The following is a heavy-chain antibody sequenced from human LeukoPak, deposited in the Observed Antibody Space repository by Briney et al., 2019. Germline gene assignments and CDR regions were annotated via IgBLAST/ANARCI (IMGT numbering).Heavy chain of an antibody. V-gene: IGHV6-1*01. J-gene: IGHJ3*02. CDR1: GDSVSSNSAA. CDR3: ARVPSYDSSGADAFDI. D-gene: IGHD3-22*01. Sequence: SQTLSLTCAISGDSVSSNSAAWNWIRQSPSRGLEWLGRTYYRSKWYNDYAVSVKSRITINPDTSKNQFSLKLSSVTAADTAVYYCARVPSYDSSGADAFDIWGQGTMVTVSS. CDR2: TYYRSKWYN.